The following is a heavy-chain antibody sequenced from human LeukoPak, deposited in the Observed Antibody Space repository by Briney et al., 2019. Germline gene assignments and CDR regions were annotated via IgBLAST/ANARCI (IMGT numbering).Heavy chain of an antibody. Sequence: GGSLRLYCVASGFSFGNYAMSWVRQAPGKGLQWVSQISGTGGATWYAGFARDRFTISRDNSKKTLYLQMSGLRVEDTAMYYCVKDPRDTYGANWFVSWGQGTLLIVSS. D-gene: IGHD2-21*01. J-gene: IGHJ5*01. CDR1: GFSFGNYA. V-gene: IGHV3-23*01. CDR2: ISGTGGAT. CDR3: VKDPRDTYGANWFVS.